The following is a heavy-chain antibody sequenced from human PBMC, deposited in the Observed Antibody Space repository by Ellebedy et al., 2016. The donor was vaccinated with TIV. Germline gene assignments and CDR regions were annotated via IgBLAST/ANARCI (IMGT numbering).Heavy chain of an antibody. J-gene: IGHJ3*02. D-gene: IGHD1-26*01. CDR3: ARVEWELLTSGIAFDI. Sequence: MPSETLSLTCTVSGGSISSYYWSWIRQPPGKGLEWIGYIYYSGSTNYNPSLKSRVTISVDTSKNLFSLKLSSVTTADTAVYYCARVEWELLTSGIAFDIWGQGTMVTVSS. CDR1: GGSISSYY. CDR2: IYYSGST. V-gene: IGHV4-59*01.